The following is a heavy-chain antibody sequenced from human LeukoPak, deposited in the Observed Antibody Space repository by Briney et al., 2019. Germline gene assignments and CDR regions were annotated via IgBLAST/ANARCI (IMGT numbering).Heavy chain of an antibody. CDR1: GGTFSSYA. CDR2: IIPIFGTA. Sequence: ASVKVSCKASGGTFSSYAISWVRQAPGQGLEWMGGIIPIFGTANYAQKFQGRVTITADESTSTAYMELSSLRSEDTAVYYCARDQFLDSSSGINWFDPWGQGTLVTVSS. D-gene: IGHD6-6*01. V-gene: IGHV1-69*13. CDR3: ARDQFLDSSSGINWFDP. J-gene: IGHJ5*02.